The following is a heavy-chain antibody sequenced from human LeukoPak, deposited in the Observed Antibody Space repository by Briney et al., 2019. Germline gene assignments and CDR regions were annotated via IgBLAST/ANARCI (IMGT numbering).Heavy chain of an antibody. CDR2: IYYSGST. V-gene: IGHV4-31*03. CDR3: ARDAGVTGWYYDY. Sequence: SQTLSLTCTVSGDSISTDNYCWSWNRQFPGRGLEYIGYIYYSGSTFYNPSLKSRLSISVDTSKNQFSLKLTSVTAADTAVYYCARDAGVTGWYYDYWGQGTLVTVSS. J-gene: IGHJ4*02. CDR1: GDSISTDNYC. D-gene: IGHD6-19*01.